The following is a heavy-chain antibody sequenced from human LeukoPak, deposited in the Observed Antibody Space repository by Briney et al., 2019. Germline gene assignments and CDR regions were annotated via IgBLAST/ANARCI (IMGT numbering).Heavy chain of an antibody. CDR3: ATRVYCGGDCYSSHGMDV. CDR2: IKQDGSEK. V-gene: IGHV3-7*03. Sequence: GGSLRLSCAASGFTFSNYRMSWVRQAPGKGLEWVASIKQDGSEKDYVDSVRGRFTISRDNAKNSLYLQMNSLGVEDTAVYYCATRVYCGGDCYSSHGMDVWGPGTTVTVSS. J-gene: IGHJ6*02. D-gene: IGHD2-21*02. CDR1: GFTFSNYR.